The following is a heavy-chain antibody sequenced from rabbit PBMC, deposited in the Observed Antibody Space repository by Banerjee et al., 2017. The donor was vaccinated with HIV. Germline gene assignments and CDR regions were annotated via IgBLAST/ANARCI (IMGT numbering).Heavy chain of an antibody. D-gene: IGHD6-1*01. Sequence: QQQLEESGGGLVKPGGTLTLTCTASGFSFSSKYYMCWVRQAPGKGLEWIGCIYTGSGSTYYASWAKGRFTISKTSSTTVTLRMTSLTAADTATYFCARDSNSDGVGYGYALWGPGTLVTVS. V-gene: IGHV1S45*01. J-gene: IGHJ4*01. CDR2: IYTGSGST. CDR3: ARDSNSDGVGYGYAL. CDR1: GFSFSSKYY.